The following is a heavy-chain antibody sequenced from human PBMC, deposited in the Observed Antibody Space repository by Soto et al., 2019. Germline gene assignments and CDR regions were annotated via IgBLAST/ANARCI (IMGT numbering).Heavy chain of an antibody. J-gene: IGHJ5*02. CDR1: GYSFTSYW. Sequence: GESLKISCKGSGYSFTSYWIGWVRQMPGKGLEWMGIIYPGDSDTSYSPSFQGQVTISADKSISTAYLQWSSLKASDTAMYYCARHGSGARDTYNWFDPWGQGTLVTVSS. CDR2: IYPGDSDT. CDR3: ARHGSGARDTYNWFDP. V-gene: IGHV5-51*01. D-gene: IGHD1-26*01.